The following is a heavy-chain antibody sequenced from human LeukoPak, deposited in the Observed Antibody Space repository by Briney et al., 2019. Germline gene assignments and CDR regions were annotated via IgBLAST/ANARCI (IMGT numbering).Heavy chain of an antibody. Sequence: PGGSLRLSCAASGFTFSSYSMNWVRQAPGKGLEWVSSISSSSSYIYYADSVKGRFIISRDNAKNSLYLQMNSLRAEDTAVYYCARARITIFGVVTTDAFDIWGQGTMVTVSS. J-gene: IGHJ3*02. V-gene: IGHV3-21*01. D-gene: IGHD3-3*01. CDR2: ISSSSSYI. CDR1: GFTFSSYS. CDR3: ARARITIFGVVTTDAFDI.